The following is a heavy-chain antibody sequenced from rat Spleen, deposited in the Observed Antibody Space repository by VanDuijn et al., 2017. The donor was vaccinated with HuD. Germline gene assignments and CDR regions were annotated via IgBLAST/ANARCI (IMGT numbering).Heavy chain of an antibody. J-gene: IGHJ2*01. D-gene: IGHD1-3*01. V-gene: IGHV5-7*01. Sequence: EVQLVESGGGLVQPGRSMKLSCAASGFTFSDYNMAWVRQAPKKGLEWVATISYDGSSTYYRDSVKGRFTISRDNAKSTLYLQMDSLRSEDTATYYCARPDYGSYGDWGQGVMVTVSS. CDR3: ARPDYGSYGD. CDR2: ISYDGSST. CDR1: GFTFSDYN.